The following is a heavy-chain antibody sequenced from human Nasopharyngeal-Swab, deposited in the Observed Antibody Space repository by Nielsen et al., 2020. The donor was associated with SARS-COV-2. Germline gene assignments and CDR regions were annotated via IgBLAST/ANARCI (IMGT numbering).Heavy chain of an antibody. D-gene: IGHD3-16*01. Sequence: SETLSLTCAVSGGSISSGGYSWSWIRQPPGKGLEWIGYIYYSGSTYYNPSLKSRVTISVDTSKNQFSLKLSSVTAADTAVYYCARGGYGSHGYYYMDVWGKGTTVTVSS. V-gene: IGHV4-30-4*07. CDR1: GGSISSGGYS. CDR3: ARGGYGSHGYYYMDV. J-gene: IGHJ6*03. CDR2: IYYSGST.